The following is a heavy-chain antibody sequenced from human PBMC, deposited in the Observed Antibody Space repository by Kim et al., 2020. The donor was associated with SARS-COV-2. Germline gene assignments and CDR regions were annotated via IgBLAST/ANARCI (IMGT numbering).Heavy chain of an antibody. V-gene: IGHV1-24*01. Sequence: ASVKVSCKVSGYTLTELSMHWVRQAPGKGLEWMGGFDPEDGETIYAQKFQGRVTMTEDTSTDTAYMELSSLRSEDTAVYYCASLRYFDTPTYYYYGMDVWGQGTTVTVSS. D-gene: IGHD3-9*01. J-gene: IGHJ6*02. CDR3: ASLRYFDTPTYYYYGMDV. CDR2: FDPEDGET. CDR1: GYTLTELS.